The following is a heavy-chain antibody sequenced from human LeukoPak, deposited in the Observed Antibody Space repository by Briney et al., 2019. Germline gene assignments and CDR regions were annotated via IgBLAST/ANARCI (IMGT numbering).Heavy chain of an antibody. J-gene: IGHJ4*02. CDR2: FDPEDGET. CDR1: GYTLTELS. V-gene: IGHV1-24*01. CDR3: AKGRDTAMGDFDY. Sequence: ASVKVSCKVSGYTLTELSMHWVRQAPGKGLEWMGGFDPEDGETIYAQKFQGRVTMTEDTSTDTAYMELSSLRAEDTGVYYCAKGRDTAMGDFDYWGQGTLVTVSS. D-gene: IGHD5-18*01.